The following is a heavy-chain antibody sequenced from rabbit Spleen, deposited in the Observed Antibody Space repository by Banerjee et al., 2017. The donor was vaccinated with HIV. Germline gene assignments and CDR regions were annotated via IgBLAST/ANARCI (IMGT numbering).Heavy chain of an antibody. J-gene: IGHJ4*01. CDR1: GFSFSSNDY. V-gene: IGHV1S40*01. CDR2: IYAGTSGST. Sequence: QSLEESGGGLVQPEGSLTLTCKASGFSFSSNDYMCWVRQAPGKGLECIACIYAGTSGSTYYANWAKGRFTISKTSSTTVTLQMTSLTAADTATYFCGRSSNAGYAGYGYGSNLWGPGTLVTVS. D-gene: IGHD7-1*01. CDR3: GRSSNAGYAGYGYGSNL.